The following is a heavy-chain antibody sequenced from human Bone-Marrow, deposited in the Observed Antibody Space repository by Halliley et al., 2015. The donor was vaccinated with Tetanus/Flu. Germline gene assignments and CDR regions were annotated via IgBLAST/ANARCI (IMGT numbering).Heavy chain of an antibody. D-gene: IGHD3-10*01. V-gene: IGHV3-20*03. CDR3: ARQAAPGGAPSLDY. Sequence: INLNGVSTHYADPLKGRFPISQDNAKNSLYLQMNSLRGEDTALYYCARQAAPGGAPSLDYGGQGTLVTFSS. CDR2: INLNGVST. J-gene: IGHJ4*02.